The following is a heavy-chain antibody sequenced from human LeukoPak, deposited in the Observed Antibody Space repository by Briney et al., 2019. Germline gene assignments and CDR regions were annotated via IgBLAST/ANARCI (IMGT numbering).Heavy chain of an antibody. CDR3: ARDRGWGLRFLDY. CDR2: IKQDGSEK. D-gene: IGHD4-17*01. J-gene: IGHJ4*02. CDR1: GFTFSSYW. V-gene: IGHV3-7*01. Sequence: PGGSLRLSCAASGFTFSSYWMTWVRQAQRKGLEWVANIKQDGSEKYYVDSVKGRFTISRDNAKNSLYLQMDSLRAEDTAMYFCARDRGWGLRFLDYWGQGTLVTVSS.